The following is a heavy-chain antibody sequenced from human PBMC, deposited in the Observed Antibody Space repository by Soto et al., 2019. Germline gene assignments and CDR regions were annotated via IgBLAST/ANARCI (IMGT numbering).Heavy chain of an antibody. CDR1: GFTSSSYA. Sequence: PGGTLRLSCAPSGFTSSSYAMNWFRQAPVKVLEGVLTLSGSGSGSYYPDSLRGRFTISRDNSKNTLYLQMNNLRAEDTAVYYCAKAPISLDGSGYYFASFDYWGHGTRVTVSS. CDR3: AKAPISLDGSGYYFASFDY. V-gene: IGHV3-23*01. J-gene: IGHJ4*01. D-gene: IGHD3-22*01. CDR2: LSGSGSGS.